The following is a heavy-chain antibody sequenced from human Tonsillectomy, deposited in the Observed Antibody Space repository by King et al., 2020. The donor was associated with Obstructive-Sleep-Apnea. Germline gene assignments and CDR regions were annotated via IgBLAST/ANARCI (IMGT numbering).Heavy chain of an antibody. CDR2: ISNNGGTT. J-gene: IGHJ4*02. Sequence: VQLVESGGGLVQPGGSPTLSCLASGFTFSNYALHWVRQAPGKGLEYVSSISNNGGTTNNADSVKGRFTISRDNSKNTLYLQMSSLRAEDTAVYYCVRDAIAVTGTGVGYFDYWGQGTLVTVSS. CDR1: GFTFSNYA. CDR3: VRDAIAVTGTGVGYFDY. V-gene: IGHV3-64D*09. D-gene: IGHD6-19*01.